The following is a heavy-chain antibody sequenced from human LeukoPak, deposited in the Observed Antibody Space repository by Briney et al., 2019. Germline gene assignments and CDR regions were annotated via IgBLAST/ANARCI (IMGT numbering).Heavy chain of an antibody. J-gene: IGHJ6*02. Sequence: VQPWGSLRLSFAASGFTVSTNYMSWVPQAPGKGLEWVSVIYSGDSTYYADSVKGRFTISRHNSKNTLYLQMNSLTTEDTAVYYCGRAPAVITRYYYRMDAWGQGTTVTVSS. D-gene: IGHD3-16*01. CDR2: IYSGDST. CDR3: GRAPAVITRYYYRMDA. V-gene: IGHV3-53*04. CDR1: GFTVSTNY.